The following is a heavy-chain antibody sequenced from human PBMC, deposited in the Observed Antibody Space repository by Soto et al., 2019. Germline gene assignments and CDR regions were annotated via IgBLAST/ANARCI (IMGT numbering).Heavy chain of an antibody. V-gene: IGHV3-23*01. CDR3: AKEGGVRGGYFDY. J-gene: IGHJ4*02. Sequence: EVQLLESGGGLVQPGGSLRLSCAASGFTFSSYAMSWVRQAPGKGLEWVSAISGSGGSTYYADSVKGRFTISRDNSKNMVQGQMNTLRAEGSAVYYCAKEGGVRGGYFDYWGQGTLVTVSS. CDR1: GFTFSSYA. CDR2: ISGSGGST. D-gene: IGHD3-10*01.